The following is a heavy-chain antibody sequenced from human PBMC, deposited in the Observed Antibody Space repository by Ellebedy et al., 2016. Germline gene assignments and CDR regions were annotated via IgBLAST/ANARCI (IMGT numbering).Heavy chain of an antibody. CDR2: IYHSGST. J-gene: IGHJ5*02. Sequence: SETLSLTCAVSGGSISSNNWWSWVRQPPGKGLEWIGEIYHSGSTNYNPSLKSRVTILVDMFKNQFSLKLTSVTAADTAMYYCARVALGHKSSGYYGEYCFALWGQGTLVTVSS. V-gene: IGHV4-4*02. CDR1: GGSISSNNW. D-gene: IGHD3-22*01. CDR3: ARVALGHKSSGYYGEYCFAL.